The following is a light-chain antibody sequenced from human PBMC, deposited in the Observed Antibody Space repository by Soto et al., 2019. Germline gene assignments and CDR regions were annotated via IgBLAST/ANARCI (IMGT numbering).Light chain of an antibody. CDR3: QSYDSSLSGVV. CDR2: GNS. Sequence: QSVLTQPPSVSGAPGQRVTISCTGSFSNIGAGYDVHWYQQLPGTAPKLLIYGNSNRPSGVPDRFSGSKSGTSASLAITGLRAEDEADYYCQSYDSSLSGVVFGGGTKLTVL. J-gene: IGLJ2*01. V-gene: IGLV1-40*01. CDR1: FSNIGAGYD.